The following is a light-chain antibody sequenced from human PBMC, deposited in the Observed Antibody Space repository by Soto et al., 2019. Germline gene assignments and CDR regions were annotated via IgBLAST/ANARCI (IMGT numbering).Light chain of an antibody. CDR2: TTS. J-gene: IGKJ5*01. Sequence: EIVLTQSPAILSVSPGERATLSCRASQSISRSLAWYQQKPGQAPRLLIYTTSIRATGIPDRFSGSGSGRDFTLTISRLEPEDFAVYYCQQRSNWPITFGQGTRPEIK. CDR3: QQRSNWPIT. CDR1: QSISRS. V-gene: IGKV3D-20*02.